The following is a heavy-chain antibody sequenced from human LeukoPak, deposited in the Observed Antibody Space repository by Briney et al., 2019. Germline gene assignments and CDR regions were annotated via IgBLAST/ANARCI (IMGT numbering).Heavy chain of an antibody. CDR1: GDSVSSNSAA. CDR2: TYYRSKWYN. D-gene: IGHD3-9*01. V-gene: IGHV6-1*01. J-gene: IGHJ3*02. Sequence: SQTLSLTCAISGDSVSSNSAAWNWIRQSPSRGLEWLGRTYYRSKWYNDYAVSVKSRITINPDTSKNQFSLQLNSVTPEDTAVYYCARDLRNRLVIQPVGAFDTWGQGTMVTVSS. CDR3: ARDLRNRLVIQPVGAFDT.